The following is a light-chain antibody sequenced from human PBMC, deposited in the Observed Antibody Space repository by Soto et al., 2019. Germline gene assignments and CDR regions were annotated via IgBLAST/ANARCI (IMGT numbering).Light chain of an antibody. CDR3: QSYDSSLSAYV. Sequence: QLVLAQPPSVSGAPGQKVTISCTGSSSNIGAGYDLHWYQQLPGTAPKLLLYGNSNRPSGVPDRFSGSKSGTSASLAITGLQAEAEADYYCQSYDSSLSAYVFGTGTKVTVL. CDR2: GNS. V-gene: IGLV1-40*01. J-gene: IGLJ1*01. CDR1: SSNIGAGYD.